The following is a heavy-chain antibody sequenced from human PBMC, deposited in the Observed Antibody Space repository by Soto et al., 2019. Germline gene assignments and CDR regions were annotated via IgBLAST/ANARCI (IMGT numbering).Heavy chain of an antibody. D-gene: IGHD1-1*01. CDR1: GYTFTNYA. CDR3: ARGRWTQTTADYYLDY. V-gene: IGHV1-3*01. CDR2: INAGNGHT. J-gene: IGHJ4*02. Sequence: QVHLVQSATEVKMPGASVKLSCKASGYTFTNYAIHWVRQAPGQRREWMVWINAGNGHTKYSQKFQGRVTVTRDPSATTAYMELSSLRSEDTAVYYCARGRWTQTTADYYLDYWGQGTLVTVSS.